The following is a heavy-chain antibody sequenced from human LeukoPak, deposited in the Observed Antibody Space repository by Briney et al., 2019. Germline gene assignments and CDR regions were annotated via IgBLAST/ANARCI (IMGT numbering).Heavy chain of an antibody. CDR2: ISYDGSNK. CDR3: ARVSEYSSSWAIDY. J-gene: IGHJ4*02. CDR1: GFTFSSYA. V-gene: IGHV3-30-3*01. Sequence: SGGSLRLSCAASGFTFSSYAMHWVRQAPGKGLEWVAIISYDGSNKYYEDSVRGRFTIYRDNSKDTMYLQMNTLRAEDTAVYYCARVSEYSSSWAIDYWGQGTLVTVSS. D-gene: IGHD6-13*01.